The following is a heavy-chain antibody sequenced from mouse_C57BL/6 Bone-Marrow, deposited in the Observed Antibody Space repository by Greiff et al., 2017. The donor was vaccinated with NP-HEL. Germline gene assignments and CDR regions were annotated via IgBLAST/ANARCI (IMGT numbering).Heavy chain of an antibody. CDR2: INPSNGGT. CDR3: ARSDMVLRQEAWFAY. V-gene: IGHV1-53*01. D-gene: IGHD2-4*01. J-gene: IGHJ3*01. CDR1: GYTFTSYW. Sequence: VQLQQPGTELVKPGASVKLSCKASGYTFTSYWMHWVKQRPGQGLEWIGNINPSNGGTNYNEKFKSKATLTADKSSSTAYMQLSSLTSEDSAVFCGARSDMVLRQEAWFAYWGRETLVTLSA.